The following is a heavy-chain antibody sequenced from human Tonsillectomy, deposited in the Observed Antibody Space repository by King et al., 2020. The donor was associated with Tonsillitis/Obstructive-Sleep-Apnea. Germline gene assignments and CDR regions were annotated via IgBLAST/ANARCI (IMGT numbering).Heavy chain of an antibody. CDR2: IYYSGST. CDR1: GGSVSSGSYY. Sequence: QLQESGPGLVKPSETLSLTCTVSGGSVSSGSYYWSWIRQPPGKGLEWIGYIYYSGSTNYNPSLKSRVTISVDTSKNQFSLKLSSVTAADTAVYYCARGEGIYRYGSWGFDYWGQGTLVTVSS. CDR3: ARGEGIYRYGSWGFDY. V-gene: IGHV4-61*01. D-gene: IGHD5-18*01. J-gene: IGHJ4*02.